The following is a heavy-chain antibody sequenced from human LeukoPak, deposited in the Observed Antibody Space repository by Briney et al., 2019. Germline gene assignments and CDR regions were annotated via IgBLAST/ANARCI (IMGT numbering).Heavy chain of an antibody. V-gene: IGHV4-59*01. Sequence: PSETLSFTCTGSTGTISNNYWSRLPQRPGKGLEWIGNISYSGITNFNPSLNSLTTISVDTSKNQFSLELSYVTAADTAVYYCAREGTAGTNLNWFDPWGQGTLVTVSS. CDR2: ISYSGIT. D-gene: IGHD1-1*01. CDR3: AREGTAGTNLNWFDP. CDR1: TGTISNNY. J-gene: IGHJ5*02.